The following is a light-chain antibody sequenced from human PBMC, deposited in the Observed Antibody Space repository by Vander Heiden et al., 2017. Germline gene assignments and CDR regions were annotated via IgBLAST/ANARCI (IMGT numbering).Light chain of an antibody. CDR1: QSVSIN. V-gene: IGKV3-15*01. J-gene: IGKJ1*01. Sequence: EIVMTQSPATLSVSPGERVTLSCSASQSVSINVAWYQQKPAQATRLLIYVASTRATGIPARFTLTISSLQSDDSAVYYCQQYNNWPRTFGHGTKVEIK. CDR2: VAS. CDR3: QQYNNWPRT.